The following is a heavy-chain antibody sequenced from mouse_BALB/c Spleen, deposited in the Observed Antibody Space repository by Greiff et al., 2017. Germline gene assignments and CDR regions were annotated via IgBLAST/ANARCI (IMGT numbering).Heavy chain of an antibody. J-gene: IGHJ3*01. CDR2: INPSTGYT. D-gene: IGHD1-1*01. CDR3: ARKGHFYYGFAY. CDR1: GYTFTSYW. Sequence: QVQLKESGAELAKPGASVKMSCKASGYTFTSYWMHWVKQRPGQGLEWIGYINPSTGYTEYNQKFKDKATLTADKSSSTAYMQLSSLTSEDSAVYYCARKGHFYYGFAYWGQGTLVTVSA. V-gene: IGHV1-7*01.